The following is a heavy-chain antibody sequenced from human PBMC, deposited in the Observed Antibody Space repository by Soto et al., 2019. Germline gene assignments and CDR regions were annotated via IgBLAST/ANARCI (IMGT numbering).Heavy chain of an antibody. CDR2: IFHDGNT. J-gene: IGHJ5*02. D-gene: IGHD2-8*02. Sequence: QVHLQESGPGLVKPSETLSLTCAVSGACIGSGGWWSWVRQPPGKGLEWIAEIFHDGNTNYSPSLKSRVTISVDKSQNQFSLNVYSVTAADTAVYYCARHEGWTGPDQWGQGTLVTVSS. CDR1: GACIGSGGW. CDR3: ARHEGWTGPDQ. V-gene: IGHV4-4*02.